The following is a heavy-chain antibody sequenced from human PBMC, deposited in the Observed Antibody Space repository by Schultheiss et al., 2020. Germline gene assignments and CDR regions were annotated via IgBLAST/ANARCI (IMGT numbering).Heavy chain of an antibody. J-gene: IGHJ4*02. CDR3: ARRGSYDSIDF. D-gene: IGHD3-16*01. Sequence: GGSLRLSCAASRFPFSNYWMHWVRQGPGRGLVWVSRISTDESTTTYADSVKGRFTISRDNAKNTLYVQRNSLRAEDTAVYYCARRGSYDSIDFWGQGALVTVSS. CDR2: ISTDESTT. CDR1: RFPFSNYW. V-gene: IGHV3-74*01.